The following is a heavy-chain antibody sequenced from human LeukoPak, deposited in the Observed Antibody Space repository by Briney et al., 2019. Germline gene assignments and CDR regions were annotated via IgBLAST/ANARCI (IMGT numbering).Heavy chain of an antibody. CDR1: GYTFTGYY. V-gene: IGHV1-2*02. D-gene: IGHD4-11*01. CDR3: ARAGIRVSTVTTNYYYYYMDV. J-gene: IGHJ6*03. CDR2: INPNSGGT. Sequence: GASVKVSCKASGYTFTGYYMHWVRQVPGQGLEWMGWINPNSGGTNYAQKFQGRVTMTRDTSISTAYMELSRLRSDDTAVYYCARAGIRVSTVTTNYYYYYMDVWGKGTTVTVSS.